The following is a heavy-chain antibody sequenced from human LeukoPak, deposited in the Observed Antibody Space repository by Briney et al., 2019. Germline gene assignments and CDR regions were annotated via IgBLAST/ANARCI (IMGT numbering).Heavy chain of an antibody. V-gene: IGHV3-21*01. CDR1: GFTFSSYS. D-gene: IGHD3-10*01. J-gene: IGHJ5*02. Sequence: GGSLRLSCAASGFTFSSYSMNWVGQAPGKGLEWVSSISSSSSYIYYADSVKGRFTISRDNAKNSLYLQMNSLRAEDTAVYYCARDHVVRDENWFDPWGQGTLVTVSS. CDR3: ARDHVVRDENWFDP. CDR2: ISSSSSYI.